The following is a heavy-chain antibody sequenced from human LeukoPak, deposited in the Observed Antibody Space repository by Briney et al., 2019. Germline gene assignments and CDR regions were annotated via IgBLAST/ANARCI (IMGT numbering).Heavy chain of an antibody. CDR2: INHSGST. J-gene: IGHJ4*02. D-gene: IGHD6-13*01. CDR1: GGSISTYY. V-gene: IGHV4-34*01. CDR3: ARSIAAAVDFDY. Sequence: SETLSLTCTVSGGSISTYYWNWIRQPPGKGLEWIGEINHSGSTNYNPSLKSRVTISVDTSKNQFSLKLSSVTAADTAVYYCARSIAAAVDFDYWGQGTLVTVSS.